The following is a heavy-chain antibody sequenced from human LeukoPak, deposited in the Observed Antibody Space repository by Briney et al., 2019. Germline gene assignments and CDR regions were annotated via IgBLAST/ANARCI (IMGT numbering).Heavy chain of an antibody. Sequence: SETLSLTCTVSGGSIRSSYYYWGWIRQPPGKGLEWIGYIYYSGSTNYNPSLKSRVTISVDTSKNQFSLKLSSVTAADTAVYYCARDGGYSSGWYEDGYFDYWGQGTLVTVSS. V-gene: IGHV4-61*01. CDR1: GGSIRSSYYY. J-gene: IGHJ4*02. CDR2: IYYSGST. CDR3: ARDGGYSSGWYEDGYFDY. D-gene: IGHD6-19*01.